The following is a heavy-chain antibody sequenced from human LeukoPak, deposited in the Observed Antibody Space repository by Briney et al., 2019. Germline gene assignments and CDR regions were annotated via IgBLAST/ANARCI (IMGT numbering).Heavy chain of an antibody. D-gene: IGHD6-13*01. J-gene: IGHJ4*02. Sequence: SVKVSCKASGYTFTGYYMHWVRQAPGQGLEWMGRIIPILGIANYAQKFQGRVTITADKSTSTAYMELSSLRSEDTAVYYCASAAAGLYYFDYWGQGTLVTVSS. CDR2: IIPILGIA. CDR1: GYTFTGYY. V-gene: IGHV1-69*02. CDR3: ASAAAGLYYFDY.